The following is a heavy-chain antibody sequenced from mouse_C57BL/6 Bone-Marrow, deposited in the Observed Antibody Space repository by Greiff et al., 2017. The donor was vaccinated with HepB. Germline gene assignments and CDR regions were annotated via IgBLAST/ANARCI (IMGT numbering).Heavy chain of an antibody. Sequence: VQLQQPGAELVRPGTSVKLSCKASGYTFTSYWMHWVKQRPGQGLEWIGVIDPSDSYTNYNQKFKGKATLTVDTSSSTAYMQLSSLTSEDSAVYYCALDSSNYYSWGQGTSVTVSS. J-gene: IGHJ4*01. CDR1: GYTFTSYW. CDR2: IDPSDSYT. D-gene: IGHD3-2*01. CDR3: ALDSSNYYS. V-gene: IGHV1-59*01.